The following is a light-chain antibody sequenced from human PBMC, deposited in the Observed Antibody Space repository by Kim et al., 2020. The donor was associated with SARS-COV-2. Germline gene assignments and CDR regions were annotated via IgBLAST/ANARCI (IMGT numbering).Light chain of an antibody. V-gene: IGKV3-20*01. Sequence: SPGKRATLPCRASQTVSSSYLAWSKHKPGQAPRLLISGASSRATGIPDRVSGSGSGTDFTLTISSLEPEEFAVYYCQQYGSSPRTFGQGTKVDIK. CDR3: QQYGSSPRT. CDR1: QTVSSSY. J-gene: IGKJ1*01. CDR2: GAS.